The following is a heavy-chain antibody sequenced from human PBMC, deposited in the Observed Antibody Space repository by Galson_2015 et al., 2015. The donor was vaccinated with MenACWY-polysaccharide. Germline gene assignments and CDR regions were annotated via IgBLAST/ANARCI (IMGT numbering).Heavy chain of an antibody. D-gene: IGHD2-15*01. Sequence: YPMTWVRPAPGKGLEWVANIKPDGSQKNYVDSVKGRFTISRDNARDSLYLQMNSLRAEDTAIYYCARGARWLDDWGQGTLVTVSS. CDR2: IKPDGSQK. CDR1: YP. CDR3: ARGARWLDD. V-gene: IGHV3-7*04. J-gene: IGHJ4*02.